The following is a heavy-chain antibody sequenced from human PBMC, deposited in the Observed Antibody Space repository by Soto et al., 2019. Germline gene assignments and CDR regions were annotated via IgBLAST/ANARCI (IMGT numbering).Heavy chain of an antibody. V-gene: IGHV3-23*01. CDR2: VSGRGGSA. D-gene: IGHD2-21*01. J-gene: IGHJ2*01. Sequence: EVQLLESGGSLVQRGGSLRLSCAASGFIFNNYAMTWVRQAPGKGLEWVARVSGRGGSAYYADSVKGRLTISRDNSNNTLYLQMTNVRGEDTSVYYSVRRAGGAVVWYYDLWGRGTLVSVFS. CDR3: VRRAGGAVVWYYDL. CDR1: GFIFNNYA.